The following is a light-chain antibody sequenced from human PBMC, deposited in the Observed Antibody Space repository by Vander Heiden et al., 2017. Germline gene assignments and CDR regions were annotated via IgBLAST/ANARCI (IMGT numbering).Light chain of an antibody. CDR3: RQAIQTPFT. V-gene: IGKV2-28*01. CDR1: QSILHSNGYNY. Sequence: EIAMTQSPRSLPVTPVESASISCRSSQSILHSNGYNYLAWYLQKPGQSPQLLIYEGSNRASGVPDRFSGSGSGTDFTLKISRVEAEDVGVYYCRQAIQTPFTFGHGTKVDIK. J-gene: IGKJ3*01. CDR2: EGS.